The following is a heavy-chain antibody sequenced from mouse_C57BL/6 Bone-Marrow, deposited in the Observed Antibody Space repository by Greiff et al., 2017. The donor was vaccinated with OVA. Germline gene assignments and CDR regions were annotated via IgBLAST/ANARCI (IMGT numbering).Heavy chain of an antibody. D-gene: IGHD1-2*01. CDR3: TRCLLRPLDY. J-gene: IGHJ2*01. CDR1: GYTFTSYW. Sequence: QVQLQQPGAELVKPGASVKMSCKASGYTFTSYWITWVKQRPGQGLEWIGDIYPGSGSTNYNEKFKSKATLTADTSSSTAYMQLSSLTSEDSAVSYCTRCLLRPLDYWGQGTTLTVSS. CDR2: IYPGSGST. V-gene: IGHV1-55*01.